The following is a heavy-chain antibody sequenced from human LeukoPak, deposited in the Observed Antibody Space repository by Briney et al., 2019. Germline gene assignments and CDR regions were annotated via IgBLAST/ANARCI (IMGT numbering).Heavy chain of an antibody. V-gene: IGHV3-30*01. Sequence: GGSLRLSCAASGFTFSSYAMHWVRQAPGKGLEWVAIISYDGSNKYYADSVKGRFTIPRDNSKNTLYLQMNSLRAEDTAVYYCAGDVSSGWYLTDYWGQGTLVTVSS. CDR2: ISYDGSNK. CDR3: AGDVSSGWYLTDY. J-gene: IGHJ4*02. CDR1: GFTFSSYA. D-gene: IGHD6-19*01.